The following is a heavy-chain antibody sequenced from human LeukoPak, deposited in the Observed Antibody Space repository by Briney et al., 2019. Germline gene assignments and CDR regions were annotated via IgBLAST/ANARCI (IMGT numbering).Heavy chain of an antibody. CDR1: GFTFSTYW. CDR3: ARDVVGSLDY. V-gene: IGHV3-7*01. J-gene: IGHJ4*02. D-gene: IGHD1-26*01. Sequence: RRSLRLSCAPYGFTFSTYWIAWVRQAPGKGLEWVANIKGDESARHQADSVKGRFTISRDNTQNSVYLQMSSLRGEDTAVYYCARDVVGSLDYWGQGTLVTVSS. CDR2: IKGDESAR.